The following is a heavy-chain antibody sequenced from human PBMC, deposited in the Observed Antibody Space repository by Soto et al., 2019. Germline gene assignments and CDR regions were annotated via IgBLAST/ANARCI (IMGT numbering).Heavy chain of an antibody. V-gene: IGHV3-23*01. J-gene: IGHJ4*02. CDR2: ISGSGSIT. CDR1: EFTFSNYA. CDR3: AKSEMTSAVAGYLEN. Sequence: VQLLESGGGLVQPGGSLRLSCAASEFTFSNYAMTWVRQAPGKGLEWVSSISGSGSITYYAESVKGRFAISRDNSKNTLFLQMKGPRSEDTAISYCAKSEMTSAVAGYLENWGQGTQVTVSS. D-gene: IGHD6-19*01.